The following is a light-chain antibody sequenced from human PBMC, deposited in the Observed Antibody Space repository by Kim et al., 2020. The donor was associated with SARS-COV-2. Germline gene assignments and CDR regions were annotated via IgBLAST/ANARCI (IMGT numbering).Light chain of an antibody. CDR2: NDY. Sequence: GERVTVSCSGSRSNIGSNTVNWFQQDPGTAPKLLIYNDYQRTSGVPDRVSGSKSGTSASLAIGGLQSEDEAHYYCAAWDNSLKGWVFGGGTQLTVL. CDR1: RSNIGSNT. CDR3: AAWDNSLKGWV. V-gene: IGLV1-44*01. J-gene: IGLJ3*02.